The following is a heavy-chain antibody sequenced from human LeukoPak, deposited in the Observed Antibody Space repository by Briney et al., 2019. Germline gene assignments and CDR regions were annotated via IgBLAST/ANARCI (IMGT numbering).Heavy chain of an antibody. CDR3: ARVFSSSWFKLYYFDY. V-gene: IGHV1-46*01. CDR2: INPSGGST. CDR1: GYTFTSYY. D-gene: IGHD6-13*01. Sequence: ASVKVSCKASGYTFTSYYMHWVRQAPGQGLEWMGIINPSGGSTSYAQKFQGRVTMATDTSTSTAYMELRSLRSDDTAVYYCARVFSSSWFKLYYFDYWGQGTLVTVSS. J-gene: IGHJ4*02.